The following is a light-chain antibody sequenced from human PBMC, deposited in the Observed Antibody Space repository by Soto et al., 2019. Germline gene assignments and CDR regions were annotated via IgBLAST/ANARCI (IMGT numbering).Light chain of an antibody. V-gene: IGKV1-39*01. CDR3: QQSYSTPIT. Sequence: DIQMTQSPSSLSASVEDRVIITCRASQSISNHLNWYQQKPGKAPKLLIYAASSLQSGVPSRFSGSGSGTDFTLTISSLQPEDFATYYCQQSYSTPITFGQGTRLRL. CDR1: QSISNH. CDR2: AAS. J-gene: IGKJ5*01.